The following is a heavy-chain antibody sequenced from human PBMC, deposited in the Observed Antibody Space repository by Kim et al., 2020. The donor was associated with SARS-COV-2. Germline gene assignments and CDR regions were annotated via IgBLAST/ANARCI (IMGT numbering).Heavy chain of an antibody. V-gene: IGHV3-23*01. J-gene: IGHJ4*02. Sequence: GGSLRLSCAASGFTFSSYAMSWVRQAPGKGLEWVSAISGSGGSTYYADSVKGRFTISRDNSKNTLYLQMNSLRAEDTAVYYCAKPTSSGWYVAENYFDYWGQGTLVTVSS. CDR2: ISGSGGST. CDR1: GFTFSSYA. D-gene: IGHD6-19*01. CDR3: AKPTSSGWYVAENYFDY.